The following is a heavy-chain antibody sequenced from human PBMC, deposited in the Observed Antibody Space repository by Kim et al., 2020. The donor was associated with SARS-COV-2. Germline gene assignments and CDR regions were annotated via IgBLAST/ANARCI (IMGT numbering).Heavy chain of an antibody. V-gene: IGHV7-4-1*02. CDR1: GYTFTDYA. CDR2: INNIGNP. Sequence: ASVKVSCKASGYTFTDYAMNWVRQAPGQGLEWMGWINNIGNPTYAQGFTGRFVFSLAYSVSTAYLQISSLTAEDTAVYYCGPGGMDVWGQGTTVTVSS. CDR3: GPGGMDV. J-gene: IGHJ6*02.